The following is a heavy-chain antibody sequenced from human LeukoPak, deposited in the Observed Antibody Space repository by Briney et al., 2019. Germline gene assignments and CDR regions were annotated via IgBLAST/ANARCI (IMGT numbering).Heavy chain of an antibody. Sequence: GGSLRLSCAASGITFSSYNMNWVRQAPGKGLEYVSGIGPDGGTTYYANSVKGRFTISRDNSKYMLYLQMGSLTADDMAVYYCARGAQLTDYWGQGTLVTVSS. CDR1: GITFSSYN. CDR3: ARGAQLTDY. V-gene: IGHV3-64*01. CDR2: IGPDGGTT. J-gene: IGHJ4*02. D-gene: IGHD6-13*01.